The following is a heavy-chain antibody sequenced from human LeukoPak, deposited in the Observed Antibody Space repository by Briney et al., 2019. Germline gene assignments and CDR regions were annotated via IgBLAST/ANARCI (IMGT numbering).Heavy chain of an antibody. J-gene: IGHJ3*02. CDR3: ARHSIIGAFDI. Sequence: SETLSLTCGVSGGAITNYYWSWIRQPPGKGLEWIGYIYYSGSTNYNPSLKSRVTISVDTSENQFSLKLSSVTAADTAVYYCARHSIIGAFDIWGQGTMVTVSS. CDR1: GGAITNYY. D-gene: IGHD3-10*01. V-gene: IGHV4-59*08. CDR2: IYYSGST.